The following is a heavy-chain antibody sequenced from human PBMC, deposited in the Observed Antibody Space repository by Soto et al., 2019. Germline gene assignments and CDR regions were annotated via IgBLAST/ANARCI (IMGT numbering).Heavy chain of an antibody. J-gene: IGHJ2*01. Sequence: GSVKVSCKASGYTFTSYGISWVRQAPGQGLEWMGWISAYNGNTNYAQKLQGRVTMTTDTSTSTAYMELRSLRSDDTAVYYCARNQKAYFGGDCYSWYFDLWGRGTLVTVSS. CDR1: GYTFTSYG. D-gene: IGHD2-21*02. CDR3: ARNQKAYFGGDCYSWYFDL. V-gene: IGHV1-18*04. CDR2: ISAYNGNT.